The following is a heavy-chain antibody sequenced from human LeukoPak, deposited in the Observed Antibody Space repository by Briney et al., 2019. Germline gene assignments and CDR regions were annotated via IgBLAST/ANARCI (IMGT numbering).Heavy chain of an antibody. CDR1: GFTLSDYY. CDR3: ARDRGTSDPGDWFDS. D-gene: IGHD4-23*01. CDR2: ISGSGSTV. Sequence: GGSLSLSCAASGFTLSDYYMSWIRQAPGKGLEWVSYISGSGSTVYYAASVRGRFTISRDNAKNSLFLQMNSLRAEDTAVYYCARDRGTSDPGDWFDSWGQGTLATVSS. J-gene: IGHJ5*01. V-gene: IGHV3-11*01.